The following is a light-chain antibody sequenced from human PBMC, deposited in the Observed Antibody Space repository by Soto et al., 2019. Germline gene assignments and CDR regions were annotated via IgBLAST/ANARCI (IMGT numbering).Light chain of an antibody. CDR2: GAS. V-gene: IGKV3-15*01. CDR3: HQYNNWPRT. Sequence: LVMTQSPATLSVSPGERATLSCRASQSVSSNLAWYQQRPGQAPRLLIYGASTRATGVPARFSGSGSGTEFTLTISSLQSEDFAVYYCHQYNNWPRTFGQGTKVDSK. J-gene: IGKJ1*01. CDR1: QSVSSN.